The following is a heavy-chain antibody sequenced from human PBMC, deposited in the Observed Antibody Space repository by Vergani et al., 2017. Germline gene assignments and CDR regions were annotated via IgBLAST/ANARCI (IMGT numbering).Heavy chain of an antibody. CDR2: IIPILGIA. Sequence: QVQLVQSGAEVKKPGSSVKVSCKASGGTFSSYTISWVRQAPGQGLEWMGRIIPILGIANYAQKFQGRVTMTEDTSTDTAYMELSSLRSEDTAVYYCATDASGGIRLRYFDLWGQGTLVTVSS. J-gene: IGHJ5*02. CDR1: GGTFSSYT. V-gene: IGHV1-69*08. CDR3: ATDASGGIRLRYFDL. D-gene: IGHD3-16*01.